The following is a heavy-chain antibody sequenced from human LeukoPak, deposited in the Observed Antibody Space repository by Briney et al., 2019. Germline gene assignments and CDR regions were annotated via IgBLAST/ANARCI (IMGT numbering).Heavy chain of an antibody. D-gene: IGHD6-13*01. CDR2: IRYDGSNK. V-gene: IGHV3-30*02. CDR1: GFTFSSYG. Sequence: GRSLRLSCAASGFTFSSYGMHWVRQAPGKGLEWVAFIRYDGSNKYYADSVKGRFTISRDNSKSTLYLQMNSLRAEDTAVYYCAKLLPSSPGGYWGQGTLVTVSS. J-gene: IGHJ4*02. CDR3: AKLLPSSPGGY.